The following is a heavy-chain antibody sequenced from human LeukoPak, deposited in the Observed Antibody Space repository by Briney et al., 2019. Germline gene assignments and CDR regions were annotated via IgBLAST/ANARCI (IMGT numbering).Heavy chain of an antibody. D-gene: IGHD5/OR15-5a*01. CDR1: GFTFSSYG. Sequence: PGGSLRLSCAASGFTFSSYGMHWVRQAPGKGLEWVAFIRYDGSNKYYADSVKGRFTISRDNSKNTLYLQMNSLRAEDTAVYYCAKDDLMDSVSTVRNWFDTWGQGTLVTVSS. CDR2: IRYDGSNK. CDR3: AKDDLMDSVSTVRNWFDT. V-gene: IGHV3-30*02. J-gene: IGHJ5*02.